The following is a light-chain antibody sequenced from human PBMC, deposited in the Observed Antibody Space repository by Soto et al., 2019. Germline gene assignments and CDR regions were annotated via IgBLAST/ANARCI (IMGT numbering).Light chain of an antibody. CDR2: RNN. Sequence: QSVLTQPPSASGTAGQRVTIACSGSTPNIGTNYVYWYQQLPGTAPKRLIYRNNQRPSGVPDRFSASKSGTSASLAISGLRSEDEADYYCAVWDESLRGYVFGTGTKVTVL. V-gene: IGLV1-47*01. J-gene: IGLJ1*01. CDR1: TPNIGTNY. CDR3: AVWDESLRGYV.